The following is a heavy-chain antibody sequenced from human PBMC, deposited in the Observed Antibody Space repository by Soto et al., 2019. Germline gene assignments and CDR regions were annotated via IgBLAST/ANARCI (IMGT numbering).Heavy chain of an antibody. CDR2: IYYSGST. D-gene: IGHD3-9*01. CDR3: VRHYALLAGYGY. J-gene: IGHJ4*02. V-gene: IGHV4-39*01. CDR1: GGSISSSSYY. Sequence: QLQLQESGPGLVKPSETLSLTCTVSGGSISSSSYYWGWVRQPPGKGLEWIESIYYSGSTYNNPSLKSRVTISVDTSKNQYSLKLSSVTAADTAVYYCVRHYALLAGYGYWGQGTLVTVSS.